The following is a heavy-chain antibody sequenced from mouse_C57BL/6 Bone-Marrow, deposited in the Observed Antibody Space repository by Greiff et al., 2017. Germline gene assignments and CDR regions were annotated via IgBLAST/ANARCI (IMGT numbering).Heavy chain of an antibody. CDR1: GFTFSNYW. D-gene: IGHD2-12*01. V-gene: IGHV6-3*01. J-gene: IGHJ4*01. CDR3: YRGCYPYYAMAY. Sequence: DVMLVESGGGLVQPGGSMKLSCVASGFTFSNYWMNWVRQSPEKGLEWVAQIRLKSDNYATHYAVSVKGRFTISRDDSTSSVYLQMNYLMSEDTGIYYCYRGCYPYYAMAYWGQGTSVTVSS. CDR2: IRLKSDNYAT.